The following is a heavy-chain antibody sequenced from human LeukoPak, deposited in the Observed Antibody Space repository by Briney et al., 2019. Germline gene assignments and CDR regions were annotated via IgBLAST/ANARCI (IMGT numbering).Heavy chain of an antibody. J-gene: IGHJ6*02. V-gene: IGHV4-61*01. CDR1: GGSISSSSYY. D-gene: IGHD3-10*01. Sequence: SETLPLTCTVSGGSISSSSYYWSWFRQPPGKGLEWIGFISYSGSTNYNPSLKSRVTISVDTSKNQFSLKLSSVTAADTAVYYCAREAVAGGSGSNYHYYGVDVWGQGTTVTVSS. CDR3: AREAVAGGSGSNYHYYGVDV. CDR2: ISYSGST.